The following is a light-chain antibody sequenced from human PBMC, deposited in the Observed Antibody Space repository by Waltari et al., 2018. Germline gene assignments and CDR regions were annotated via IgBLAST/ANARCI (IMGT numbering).Light chain of an antibody. CDR1: QNINTD. V-gene: IGKV3-11*01. CDR3: QQRSNWPPPT. J-gene: IGKJ4*01. CDR2: DAS. Sequence: EIVLTQSPATLSLSPGERATLSCRASQNINTDLAWYKQKPGQAPRLLIYDASSRATGIPARFSGSGSGTDFTLTISSLEPEDFAVYYCQQRSNWPPPTFGGGTKVDI.